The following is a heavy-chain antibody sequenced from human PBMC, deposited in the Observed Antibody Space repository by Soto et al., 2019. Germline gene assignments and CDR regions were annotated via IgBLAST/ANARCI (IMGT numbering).Heavy chain of an antibody. CDR2: LHSGGDT. J-gene: IGHJ6*02. CDR1: GIPVSSNY. V-gene: IGHV3-53*04. D-gene: IGHD3-10*01. CDR3: ARDGHYYYASRMDV. Sequence: EVQLVESGGGLVQPGGSLRLSCVASGIPVSSNYMTWVRQAPGKGLEWVSVLHSGGDTYYANSVKGRFTISRHDSTNTLFLQMNSLTAEDMAVYYCARDGHYYYASRMDVWGQGTTVTVSS.